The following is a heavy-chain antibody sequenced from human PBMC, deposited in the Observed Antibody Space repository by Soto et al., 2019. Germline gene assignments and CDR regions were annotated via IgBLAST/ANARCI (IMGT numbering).Heavy chain of an antibody. CDR3: ARDRHNNFFDP. CDR2: IYYSGST. D-gene: IGHD6-6*01. J-gene: IGHJ5*02. V-gene: IGHV4-31*03. Sequence: QVQLQESGPGLVKPSQTLSLTCTVSGASMSSGGYYWTWIRQSPGKGLEWIGYIYYSGSTYYNPSLESRVAISLDTSRSQFSLTLHSVTAADTAIDYCARDRHNNFFDPWGQGTLVTVSS. CDR1: GASMSSGGYY.